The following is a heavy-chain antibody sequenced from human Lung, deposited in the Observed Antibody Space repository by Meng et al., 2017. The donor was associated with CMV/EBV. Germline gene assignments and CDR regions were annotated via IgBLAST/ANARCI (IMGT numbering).Heavy chain of an antibody. Sequence: EVQLVESGGDLVQPGGSLRRSCVASGFTVSSNYMHWVRQAPGKGLEWVSVIYHGDKTSYADSVQGRFTVSRDDSKNTVYLQLTNLRVDDTAVYRCSTIEKEVDYWGQGALVTVAS. D-gene: IGHD5-24*01. CDR2: IYHGDKT. CDR1: GFTVSSNY. V-gene: IGHV3-66*01. J-gene: IGHJ4*02. CDR3: STIEKEVDY.